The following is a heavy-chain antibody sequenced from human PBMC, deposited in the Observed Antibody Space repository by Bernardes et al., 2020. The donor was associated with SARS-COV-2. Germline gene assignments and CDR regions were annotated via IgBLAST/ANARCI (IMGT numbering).Heavy chain of an antibody. D-gene: IGHD1-7*01. CDR2: ISSSSSYI. Sequence: GGSLRLSCAASGFTFSSYSMNWVRQAPGKGLEWVSSISSSSSYIYYADSVKGRFTISRDNAKNSLYLQMNSLRAEDTAVYYCARDAIHLNNWNYEPTGYYGMDVWGQGTTVTVSS. V-gene: IGHV3-21*01. CDR3: ARDAIHLNNWNYEPTGYYGMDV. CDR1: GFTFSSYS. J-gene: IGHJ6*02.